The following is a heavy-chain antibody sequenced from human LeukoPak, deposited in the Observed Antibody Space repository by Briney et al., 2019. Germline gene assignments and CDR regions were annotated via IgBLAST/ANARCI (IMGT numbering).Heavy chain of an antibody. Sequence: GGSLRLSCAASGFTFSTYGMHWVRQAPGKGLEWVAFIRYDGSNKYYADSVKGRFTISRDNSKNTLYLQMNSLRPEDTAVYYCARLYSRVGPFDYWGQGTLVTVSS. V-gene: IGHV3-30*02. D-gene: IGHD5-18*01. CDR3: ARLYSRVGPFDY. J-gene: IGHJ4*02. CDR2: IRYDGSNK. CDR1: GFTFSTYG.